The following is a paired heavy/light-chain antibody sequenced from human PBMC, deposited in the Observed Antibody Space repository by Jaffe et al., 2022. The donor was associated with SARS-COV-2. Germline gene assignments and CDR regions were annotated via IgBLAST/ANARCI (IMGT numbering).Heavy chain of an antibody. D-gene: IGHD3-10*01. V-gene: IGHV4-61*02. CDR3: AREKWDYYGSGSYPYYYYGMDV. CDR2: IYTSGST. J-gene: IGHJ6*02. CDR1: GASISSGSYY. Sequence: QVQLQESGPGLVKPSQTLSLTCTVSGASISSGSYYWSWIRQPAGKGLEWIGRIYTSGSTNYNPSLKSRVTISVDTSKNQFSLKLSSVTAADTAVYYCAREKWDYYGSGSYPYYYYGMDVWGQGTTVTVSS.
Light chain of an antibody. Sequence: EIVLTQSPGTLSLSPGERATLSCRASQSVSSSYLTWYQQKPGQAPRLLIYGTSSRATGIPDRFSGSGSGTDFTLTISRLEPEDFAVYYCQQYGSSPTWTFGQGTKVEIK. CDR2: GTS. CDR1: QSVSSSY. CDR3: QQYGSSPTWT. J-gene: IGKJ1*01. V-gene: IGKV3-20*01.